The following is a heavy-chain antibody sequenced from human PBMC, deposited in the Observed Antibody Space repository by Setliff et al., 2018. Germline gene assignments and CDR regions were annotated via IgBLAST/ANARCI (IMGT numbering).Heavy chain of an antibody. CDR3: ARPGRSNYWDSFDY. J-gene: IGHJ4*02. Sequence: RLSCAASGFTFSTYWMSWVRQAPGKGLEWVANINQYGSEKYYVDSVTGRFTISRDNAKKSLDLQMNSLRVDDTAVYYCARPGRSNYWDSFDYWGQGILVTVSS. D-gene: IGHD3-10*01. CDR2: INQYGSEK. CDR1: GFTFSTYW. V-gene: IGHV3-7*01.